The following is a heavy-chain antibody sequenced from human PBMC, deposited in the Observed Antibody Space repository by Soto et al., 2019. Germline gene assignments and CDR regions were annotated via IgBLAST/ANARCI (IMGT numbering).Heavy chain of an antibody. J-gene: IGHJ6*02. Sequence: GESLKISCKGSGYSFTSYWISWVRQMPGKGLEWMGRIDPSDSYTNYSPSFQGHVTISADKSISTAYLQWGSLKASDTAMYYCARHLDYYGSGSPLIGFYYYGMDVWGQRTTVTVSS. V-gene: IGHV5-10-1*01. D-gene: IGHD3-10*01. CDR1: GYSFTSYW. CDR3: ARHLDYYGSGSPLIGFYYYGMDV. CDR2: IDPSDSYT.